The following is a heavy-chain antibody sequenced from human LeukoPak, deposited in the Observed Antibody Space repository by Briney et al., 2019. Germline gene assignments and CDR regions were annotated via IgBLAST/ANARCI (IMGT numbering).Heavy chain of an antibody. CDR3: ARLGMEMATIKVSSDY. D-gene: IGHD5-24*01. CDR2: INPNSGGT. CDR1: GYTFTGYY. J-gene: IGHJ4*02. V-gene: IGHV1-2*02. Sequence: ASVKVSCKASGYTFTGYYMHWVRQAPGQGLEWMGWINPNSGGTNYAQKFQGRVTMTRDTSISTAYMELSRLRSDDTAVYYCARLGMEMATIKVSSDYWGQGTLVTVSS.